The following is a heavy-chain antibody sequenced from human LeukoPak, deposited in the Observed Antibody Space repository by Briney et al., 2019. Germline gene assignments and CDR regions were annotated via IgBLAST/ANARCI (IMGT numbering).Heavy chain of an antibody. V-gene: IGHV3-43*01. J-gene: IGHJ4*02. Sequence: QPGGSLRLSCATSGFNFDRYTIHWVRQAPGKGLEWVSLAGWAGGTTFYSDSVRGRFTISRDSGRKSVYLQVNSLTTDDTAFYFCAKELDTMFFDYWGQGALVTVSS. CDR3: AKELDTMFFDY. CDR1: GFNFDRYT. D-gene: IGHD3-10*02. CDR2: AGWAGGTT.